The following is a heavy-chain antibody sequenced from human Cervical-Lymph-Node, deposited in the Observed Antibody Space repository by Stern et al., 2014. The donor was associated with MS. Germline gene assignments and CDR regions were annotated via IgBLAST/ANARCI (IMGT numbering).Heavy chain of an antibody. V-gene: IGHV7-4-1*02. CDR1: GYTLTNYP. CDR3: ARDFVDTAMITRSDYLDC. J-gene: IGHJ4*02. Sequence: VQLVESGSELKQPGASVKVSCKASGYTLTNYPINWVRQAPGQGLEWMGWINTNTGNSTYAQDFTGRFVFSLDTSVSTAYLQISNLKAEDTAVYYCARDFVDTAMITRSDYLDCWGQGTLVTVSS. D-gene: IGHD5-18*01. CDR2: INTNTGNS.